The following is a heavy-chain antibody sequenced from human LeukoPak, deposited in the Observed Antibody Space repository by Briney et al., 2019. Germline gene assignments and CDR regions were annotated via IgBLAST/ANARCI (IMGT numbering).Heavy chain of an antibody. CDR3: ARSNIPVVVTGAY. CDR1: GYSISSGYY. CDR2: IYHSGST. V-gene: IGHV4-38-2*02. Sequence: SSETLSLTCTVSGYSISSGYYWGWIRQPPGKGLEWIGSIYHSGSTYYNPSLKSRVTISVDTSKNQFSLKLSSVTAADTAVYYCARSNIPVVVTGAYWGQGTLVTVSS. J-gene: IGHJ4*02. D-gene: IGHD3-22*01.